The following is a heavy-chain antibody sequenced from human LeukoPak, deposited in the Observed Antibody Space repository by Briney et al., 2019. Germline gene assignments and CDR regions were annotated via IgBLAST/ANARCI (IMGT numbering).Heavy chain of an antibody. CDR1: GGSINSY. CDR3: ARDSGTTGEVKFDP. CDR2: ISDSGTI. D-gene: IGHD3-10*01. J-gene: IGHJ5*02. Sequence: SETLSLTCIVSGGSINSYWSWIRQPAGKGLEWIGRISDSGTITYSPALQSRLTISIDTSKNQFSLKLMSVTAADTAVYYCARDSGTTGEVKFDPWGQGILVTVSS. V-gene: IGHV4-4*07.